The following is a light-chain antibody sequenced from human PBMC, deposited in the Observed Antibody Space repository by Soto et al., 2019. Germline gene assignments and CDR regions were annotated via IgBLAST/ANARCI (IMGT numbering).Light chain of an antibody. Sequence: EIVLTQSPGTLSLSRGERATLSCRASQSVSSSYLAWYQQKPGQAPRLLIYDASNRATGIPARFSGSGSGTDFTLTISSLEPEDFAVYYCQQRSNWITFGQGTRLEIK. CDR1: QSVSSSY. V-gene: IGKV3D-20*02. CDR2: DAS. J-gene: IGKJ5*01. CDR3: QQRSNWIT.